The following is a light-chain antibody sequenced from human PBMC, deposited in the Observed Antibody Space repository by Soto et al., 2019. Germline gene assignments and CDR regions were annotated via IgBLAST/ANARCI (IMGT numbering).Light chain of an antibody. CDR1: QSVGRN. CDR2: AAS. CDR3: QQYNDWPLT. V-gene: IGKV3-15*01. J-gene: IGKJ4*01. Sequence: EIVMTQSPATLSVSPGERATLSCWASQSVGRNFAWYQQKPGQAPRLLIYAASIRATGIPARFSGSGSVTDFTLSISSLQSEDFAVYFCQQYNDWPLTFGGGTKVEIK.